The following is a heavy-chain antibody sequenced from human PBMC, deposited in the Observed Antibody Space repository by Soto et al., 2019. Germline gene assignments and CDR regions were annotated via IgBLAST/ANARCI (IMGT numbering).Heavy chain of an antibody. CDR1: RFTFTSSA. CDR2: IVVGSGNT. CDR3: AADIWGSSGALDYYYYGMDV. D-gene: IGHD6-6*01. V-gene: IGHV1-58*01. J-gene: IGHJ6*02. Sequence: SVKVSCKASRFTFTSSAVQSVRQARGQRLEWIGWIVVGSGNTNYAQKFQERVTITRDMSTSTAYMELSSLRSEDTAVYYCAADIWGSSGALDYYYYGMDVWGQGTTVTV.